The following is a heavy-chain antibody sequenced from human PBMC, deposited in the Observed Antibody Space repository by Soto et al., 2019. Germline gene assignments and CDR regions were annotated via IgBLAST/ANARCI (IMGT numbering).Heavy chain of an antibody. Sequence: QVQLVQSGAEVKKPGASVKVSCKASGYAFGGYAISWVRQAPAQGLEWMGWVSAYSGHTDYAQNLQGRVSMTTETSESTAYMELGSLTSDDTAVYYCARPSGSYGDYAWSLAYWGQGTLVTVSS. V-gene: IGHV1-18*04. J-gene: IGHJ4*02. CDR1: GYAFGGYA. CDR2: VSAYSGHT. D-gene: IGHD4-17*01. CDR3: ARPSGSYGDYAWSLAY.